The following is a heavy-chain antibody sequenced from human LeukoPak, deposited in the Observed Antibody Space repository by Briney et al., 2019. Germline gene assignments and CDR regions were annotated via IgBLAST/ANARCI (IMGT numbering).Heavy chain of an antibody. D-gene: IGHD3-10*01. CDR3: ARDSQLVSEAFDI. J-gene: IGHJ3*02. V-gene: IGHV4-31*03. CDR2: IYYSGST. CDR1: GGSISSGGYY. Sequence: SETLSLTCTVSGGSISSGGYYWSWIRQHPGKGLEWIGYIYYSGSTYYNPSLKSRVTISVDTSKNQFSLKLSSVTAADTAVYYCARDSQLVSEAFDIWGQGTMVTVSP.